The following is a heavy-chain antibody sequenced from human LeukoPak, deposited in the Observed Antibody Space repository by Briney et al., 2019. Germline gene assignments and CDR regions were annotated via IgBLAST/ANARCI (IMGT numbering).Heavy chain of an antibody. CDR1: GFTFSSYA. CDR2: IGGSGGSI. CDR3: ASPERSGCSSTSCYSNYYYGMDV. V-gene: IGHV3-23*01. D-gene: IGHD2-2*02. Sequence: GGSLRLSCTASGFTFSSYAMSWVRQAPGKGLEWVSGIGGSGGSIYYADSMKGQFTISRDNSKNTLFLQMNSLRAEDTAVYYCASPERSGCSSTSCYSNYYYGMDVWGQGTTVTVSS. J-gene: IGHJ6*02.